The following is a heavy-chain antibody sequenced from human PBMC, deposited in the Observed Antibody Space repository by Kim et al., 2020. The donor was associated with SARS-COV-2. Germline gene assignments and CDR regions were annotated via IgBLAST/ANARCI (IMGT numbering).Heavy chain of an antibody. J-gene: IGHJ6*02. V-gene: IGHV3-23*01. CDR3: AKSAGSGWYVDYYYGMDV. Sequence: KGRFTISRDNSKNTLYLQMNSLRAEDTAVYYCAKSAGSGWYVDYYYGMDVWGQGTTVTVSS. D-gene: IGHD6-19*01.